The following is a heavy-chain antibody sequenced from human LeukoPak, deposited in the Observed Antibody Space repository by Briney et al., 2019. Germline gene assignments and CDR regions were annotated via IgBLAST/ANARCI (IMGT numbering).Heavy chain of an antibody. Sequence: SETLSLTCTVSGGSISSYYWSWIRQPPGKGLEWIGYIYCSGSTNYNPSLKSRVTISVDTSKNQFSLKLSSVTAADTAVYYCARTGITGTTPSWFDPWGQGTLVTVSS. CDR3: ARTGITGTTPSWFDP. CDR2: IYCSGST. V-gene: IGHV4-59*01. D-gene: IGHD1-20*01. CDR1: GGSISSYY. J-gene: IGHJ5*02.